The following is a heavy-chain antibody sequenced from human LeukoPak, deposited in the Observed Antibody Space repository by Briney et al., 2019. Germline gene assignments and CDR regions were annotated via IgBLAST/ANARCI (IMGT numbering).Heavy chain of an antibody. CDR2: ISGSGGST. CDR3: AREPSQLWIDN. D-gene: IGHD5-18*01. CDR1: GFTFSSYA. V-gene: IGHV3-23*01. J-gene: IGHJ4*02. Sequence: GGSLRLSCAASGFTFSSYAMSWVRQAPGKGLEWVSAISGSGGSTYYADSVKGRFSISRDNTKNSLFLQISSLRGEDSAVYYCAREPSQLWIDNWGQGTRVIVSS.